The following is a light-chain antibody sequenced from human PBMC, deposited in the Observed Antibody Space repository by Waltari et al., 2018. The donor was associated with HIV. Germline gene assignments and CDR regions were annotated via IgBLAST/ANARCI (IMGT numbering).Light chain of an antibody. CDR3: QQYNRWPWT. CDR1: QTVGAN. CDR2: GAS. Sequence: TQSPATLSVSPGERVTLSCRASQTVGANVAWYKQNPGQAPRLLIFGASTSASVIPDRCSGSGSGKDFTLTISSLQSEDFAIYYCQQYNRWPWTFGQGTRVEV. J-gene: IGKJ1*01. V-gene: IGKV3-15*01.